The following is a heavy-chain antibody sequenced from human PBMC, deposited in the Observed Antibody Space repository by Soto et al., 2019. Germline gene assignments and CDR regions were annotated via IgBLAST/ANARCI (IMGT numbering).Heavy chain of an antibody. J-gene: IGHJ4*02. V-gene: IGHV3-33*01. CDR1: GFTFSSYG. CDR3: ARNCGDCYSLYYFDY. Sequence: QVQLVESGGGVVQPGRSLRLSCAASGFTFSSYGMHWVRQAPGKGLEWVAVIWYDGSNKYYADSVKGRFTISRDNSKNTLYLQMNSLRAEDTAVYYCARNCGDCYSLYYFDYWGQGTLVTVSS. CDR2: IWYDGSNK. D-gene: IGHD2-21*02.